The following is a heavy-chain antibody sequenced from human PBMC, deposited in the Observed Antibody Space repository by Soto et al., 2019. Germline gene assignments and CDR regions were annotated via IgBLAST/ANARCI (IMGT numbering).Heavy chain of an antibody. J-gene: IGHJ6*02. CDR1: GYTFTSYG. V-gene: IGHV1-18*01. CDR3: ARARSYCSGGSCYIRQAYYYGMDV. Sequence: ASVKVSCKASGYTFTSYGISWVRQAPGQGLEWMGWISAYNGNTNYAQKLQGRVTMTTDTSTSTAYMELRSLRSDDTAVYYCARARSYCSGGSCYIRQAYYYGMDVWGQGTTVTVSS. D-gene: IGHD2-15*01. CDR2: ISAYNGNT.